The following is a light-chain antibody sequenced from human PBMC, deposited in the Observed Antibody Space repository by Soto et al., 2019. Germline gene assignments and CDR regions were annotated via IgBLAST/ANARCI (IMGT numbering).Light chain of an antibody. V-gene: IGLV2-14*01. Sequence: QSVLTQPASVSGSPGQSITNSCNGSSSDVGAYNYVSWYQQYPGKAPKVIIFEVRKRPSGVSNRFSGSKSGDTASLTISGLQADDEADYYCSSYRSSTTFVFGTGTKVT. CDR2: EVR. J-gene: IGLJ1*01. CDR3: SSYRSSTTFV. CDR1: SSDVGAYNY.